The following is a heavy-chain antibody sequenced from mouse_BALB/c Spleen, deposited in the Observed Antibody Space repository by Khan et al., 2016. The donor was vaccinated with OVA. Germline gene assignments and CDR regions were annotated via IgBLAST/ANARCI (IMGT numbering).Heavy chain of an antibody. J-gene: IGHJ1*01. CDR3: ASCATWYFDD. CDR2: IYPGGDYT. V-gene: IGHV1-63*02. D-gene: IGHD1-1*01. CDR1: GYTFTNYW. Sequence: QVQLQQSGGEVVRPGTSVKITCKASGYTFTNYWLGWIKQRPGHGLEWIGDIYPGGDYTNYNEKFKGKATLTVDTSSSTTNMQLSSLTSADSAVYFCASCATWYFDDWGAGTTVTVSS.